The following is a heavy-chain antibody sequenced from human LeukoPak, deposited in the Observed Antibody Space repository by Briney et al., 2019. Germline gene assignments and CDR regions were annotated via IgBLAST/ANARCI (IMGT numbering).Heavy chain of an antibody. CDR2: ISYDGSNK. D-gene: IGHD1-20*01. CDR1: GFTFSSYA. Sequence: GGSLRLSCAASGFTFSSYAMHWVRQAPGKGLEWVAVISYDGSNKYYADSVKGRFTISRDNSKNTLYLQMNSLRAEDTAVYYCARARYNWNPDAFDIWGQGTMVTVSS. V-gene: IGHV3-30-3*01. J-gene: IGHJ3*02. CDR3: ARARYNWNPDAFDI.